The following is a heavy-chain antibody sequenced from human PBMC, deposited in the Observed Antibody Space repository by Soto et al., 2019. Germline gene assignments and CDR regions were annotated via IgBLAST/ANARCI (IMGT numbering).Heavy chain of an antibody. CDR1: GFTHSDYY. V-gene: IGHV3-11*01. Sequence: GRSRRLSCAASGFTHSDYYMSWIRQAPAKGLEWVSYISSSGSTIYYADSVKGRFTISRYHATNSLYLQMNSLRAEDTAVYSSARYPDYGSGSYLGYWGRGALVTVS. D-gene: IGHD3-10*01. J-gene: IGHJ4*02. CDR3: ARYPDYGSGSYLGY. CDR2: ISSSGSTI.